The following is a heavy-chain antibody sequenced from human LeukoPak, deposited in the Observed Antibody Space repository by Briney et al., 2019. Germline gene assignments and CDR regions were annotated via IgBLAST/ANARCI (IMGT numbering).Heavy chain of an antibody. J-gene: IGHJ6*03. V-gene: IGHV3-21*01. D-gene: IGHD6-19*01. CDR3: ARSGDMGSGWYVAYYYYYYMDV. CDR1: EFTFSSYN. CDR2: IGSSSDYI. Sequence: GGSLRLSCAASEFTFSSYNMNWVRQAPGKGLEWVSSIGSSSDYIYYADSVKGRFTISRDNAKNSLYLQMNSLRAEDTAVYYCARSGDMGSGWYVAYYYYYYMDVWGKGTTVTISS.